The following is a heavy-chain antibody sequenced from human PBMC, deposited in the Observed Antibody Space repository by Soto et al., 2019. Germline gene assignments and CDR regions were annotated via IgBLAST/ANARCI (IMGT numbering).Heavy chain of an antibody. J-gene: IGHJ6*02. CDR3: VRQGIGVLHGLVDV. V-gene: IGHV4-59*08. D-gene: IGHD3-10*01. CDR1: GDSISGYN. CDR2: FRSGGGT. Sequence: QVQLQESGPGLVKPSETLSLTCTVSGDSISGYNLAWIRQTPGKGLEWIGYFRSGGGTSYNPSLKSRVAISADPSTEQFSLRLSSVTAADTAVYYCVRQGIGVLHGLVDVWGQGTTVTVSS.